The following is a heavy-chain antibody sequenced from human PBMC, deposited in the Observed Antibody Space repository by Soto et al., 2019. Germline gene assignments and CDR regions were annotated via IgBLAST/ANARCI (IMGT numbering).Heavy chain of an antibody. D-gene: IGHD3-3*01. J-gene: IGHJ4*02. V-gene: IGHV6-1*01. CDR3: ARDAVYYDFWSGYCAFDY. CDR2: TYYRSKWYN. CDR1: GDSVSSNSAA. Sequence: SQTLSLTCAISGDSVSSNSAAWNWIRQSPSRGLEWLGRTYYRSKWYNDYAVSVKSRITINPDTSKNQFSLQLNSVTPEDTAVYYCARDAVYYDFWSGYCAFDYWGQGTMVTVYS.